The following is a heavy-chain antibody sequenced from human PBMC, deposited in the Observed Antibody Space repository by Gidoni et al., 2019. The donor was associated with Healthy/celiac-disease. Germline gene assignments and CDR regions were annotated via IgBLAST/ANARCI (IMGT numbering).Heavy chain of an antibody. J-gene: IGHJ6*02. CDR2: INPSGGST. D-gene: IGHD1-26*01. Sequence: QVQLVQSGAEVKKPGASVKVSCKASGYTFTSYYMHWVRQAPGQGLEWMGIINPSGGSTSYAQKFQGRVTMTRDTSTSTVYMELSSLRSEDTAVYYCARVSTHTGKYYYYGMDVWGQGTTVTVSS. CDR3: ARVSTHTGKYYYYGMDV. CDR1: GYTFTSYY. V-gene: IGHV1-46*01.